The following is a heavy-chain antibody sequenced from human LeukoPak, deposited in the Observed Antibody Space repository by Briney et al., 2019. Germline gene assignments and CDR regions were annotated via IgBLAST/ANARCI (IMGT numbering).Heavy chain of an antibody. CDR2: ISYDGSNK. CDR3: ARGAAAGDHHYYMGV. V-gene: IGHV3-30*04. CDR1: GFTFSSYA. D-gene: IGHD6-13*01. J-gene: IGHJ6*03. Sequence: PGGSLRLSCAASGFTFSSYAMHWVRQAPGKGLEWVAVISYDGSNKYYADSVKGRFTISRDNSKNTLYLQMNSLRAEDTAVYYCARGAAAGDHHYYMGVWGKGTTVTVSS.